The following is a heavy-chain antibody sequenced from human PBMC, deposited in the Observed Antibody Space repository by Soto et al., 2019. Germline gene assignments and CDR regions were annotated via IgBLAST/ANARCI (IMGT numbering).Heavy chain of an antibody. CDR1: GFTFSSYA. V-gene: IGHV3-23*01. Sequence: GGSLRLSCAASGFTFSSYAMSWVRQAPGKGLEWVSAISGSGGSTYYADSVKGRFTISRDNSKNTLYLQMNSLRAEDTAVYYCAKQCYDSSGYYCYNDYWGQGTLVTVSS. CDR3: AKQCYDSSGYYCYNDY. D-gene: IGHD3-22*01. CDR2: ISGSGGST. J-gene: IGHJ4*02.